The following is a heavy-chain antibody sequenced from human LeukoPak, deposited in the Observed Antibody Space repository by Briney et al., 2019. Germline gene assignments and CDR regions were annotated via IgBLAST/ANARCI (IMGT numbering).Heavy chain of an antibody. D-gene: IGHD2-2*01. J-gene: IGHJ4*02. V-gene: IGHV3-74*01. CDR3: VRDYVPAASDY. CDR2: INRDGSRT. Sequence: GGSLRLSSAASGFTFSSYWMHWVRQAPGKGLVWISRINRDGSRTTYAGSVKGRFTISRDNANNTLYLQMNNLRVEDTAVYYCVRDYVPAASDYWGQGTLVTVSS. CDR1: GFTFSSYW.